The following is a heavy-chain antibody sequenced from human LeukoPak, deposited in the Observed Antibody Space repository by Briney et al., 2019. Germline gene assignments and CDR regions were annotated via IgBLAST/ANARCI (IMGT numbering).Heavy chain of an antibody. J-gene: IGHJ4*02. V-gene: IGHV4-34*01. CDR2: INHSGST. Sequence: SETLSLTCAVYGGSFSGYYWSRIRQPPGKGLEWIGEINHSGSTNYNPSLKSRVTISVDTSKNQFSLKLSSVTAADTAVYYCARARCSSTSCYRRYYFDYWGQGTLVTVSS. D-gene: IGHD2-2*01. CDR1: GGSFSGYY. CDR3: ARARCSSTSCYRRYYFDY.